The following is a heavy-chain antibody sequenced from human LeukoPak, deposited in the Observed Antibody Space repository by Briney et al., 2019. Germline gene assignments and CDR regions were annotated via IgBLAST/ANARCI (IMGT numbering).Heavy chain of an antibody. CDR1: GGSISSYH. V-gene: IGHV4-59*08. CDR2: IYYSGST. CDR3: ARLGSGWYSIFDY. J-gene: IGHJ4*02. D-gene: IGHD6-19*01. Sequence: PSETLSLTCTVSGGSISSYHWSWIRQPPGKGLEWIGYIYYSGSTNYNPSLKSRVTISVDTSKNQFSLKLSSVTAADTAVYYCARLGSGWYSIFDYWGQGTLVTVSS.